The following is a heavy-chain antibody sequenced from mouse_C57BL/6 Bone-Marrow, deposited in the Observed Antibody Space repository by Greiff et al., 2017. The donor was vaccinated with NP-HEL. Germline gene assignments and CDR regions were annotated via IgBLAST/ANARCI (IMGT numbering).Heavy chain of an antibody. CDR3: ARLPHYYGSSYGYFDV. CDR2: INPNYGTT. J-gene: IGHJ1*03. D-gene: IGHD1-1*01. Sequence: SGYSFTDYNMNWVKQSNGKSLEWIGVINPNYGTTSYNQKFKGKATLTVDQSSSTAYMQLNSLTSEDSAVYYCARLPHYYGSSYGYFDVWGTGTTVTVSS. CDR1: GYSFTDYN. V-gene: IGHV1-39*01.